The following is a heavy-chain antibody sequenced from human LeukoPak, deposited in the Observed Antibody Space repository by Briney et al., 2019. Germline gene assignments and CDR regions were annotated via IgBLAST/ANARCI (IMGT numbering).Heavy chain of an antibody. V-gene: IGHV4-59*12. CDR1: GGSISSYY. CDR2: IYYSGST. J-gene: IGHJ4*02. CDR3: ARRLSSSWQPKYYFDY. D-gene: IGHD6-13*01. Sequence: PSETLSLTCTVSGGSISSYYWSWIRQPPGKGLEWIGYIYYSGSTNYNPSLRSRVTISVDTSKNQFSLKLSSVTAADTAVYYCARRLSSSWQPKYYFDYWGQGTLVTVSS.